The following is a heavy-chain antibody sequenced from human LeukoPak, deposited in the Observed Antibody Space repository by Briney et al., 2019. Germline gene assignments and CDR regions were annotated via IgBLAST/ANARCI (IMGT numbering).Heavy chain of an antibody. Sequence: KPSETLSLTCAVYGVSFSGYYWSWIRQPPGKGVEWIGEINHSGSTNYNPSLKSRVTISVDTSKNQFSLKLSSVTAADTAVYYCARGKSGSFRNWFDPWGQGTLVTVSS. J-gene: IGHJ5*02. CDR1: GVSFSGYY. D-gene: IGHD1-26*01. CDR3: ARGKSGSFRNWFDP. CDR2: INHSGST. V-gene: IGHV4-34*01.